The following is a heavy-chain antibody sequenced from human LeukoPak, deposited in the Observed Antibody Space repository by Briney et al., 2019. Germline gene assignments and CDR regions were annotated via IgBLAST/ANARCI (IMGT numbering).Heavy chain of an antibody. Sequence: ASVKVSCKASGYTFTSYGISWVRQAPGQGLEWMGWISAYNGNTNYAQKLQGRVTMTTDTSTSTAYMELRSLRSDDTAVYYCVRDYAPGVGALAANYWGQGTLVTVSS. CDR2: ISAYNGNT. V-gene: IGHV1-18*01. CDR3: VRDYAPGVGALAANY. CDR1: GYTFTSYG. J-gene: IGHJ4*02. D-gene: IGHD2-8*01.